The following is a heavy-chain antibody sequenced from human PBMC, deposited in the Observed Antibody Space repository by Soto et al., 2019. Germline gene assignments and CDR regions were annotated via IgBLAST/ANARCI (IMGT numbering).Heavy chain of an antibody. D-gene: IGHD6-19*01. Sequence: SETLSLTCTVSGGSISSYYWSRIRQPPGKGLEWIGYIYYSGSTNYNPSLKSRVTISVDTSKNQFSLKLSSVTAADTAVYYCARNNEQWLVTAFDYWGQGTLVTVSS. CDR2: IYYSGST. CDR1: GGSISSYY. V-gene: IGHV4-59*01. CDR3: ARNNEQWLVTAFDY. J-gene: IGHJ4*02.